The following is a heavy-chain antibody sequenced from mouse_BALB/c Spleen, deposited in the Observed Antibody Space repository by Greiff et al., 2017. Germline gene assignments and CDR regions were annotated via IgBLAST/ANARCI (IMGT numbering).Heavy chain of an antibody. CDR1: GFAFSSYD. J-gene: IGHJ2*01. CDR2: ISSGGGST. D-gene: IGHD1-1*01. V-gene: IGHV5-12-1*01. Sequence: EVKLVESGGGLVKPGGSLKLSCAASGFAFSSYDMSWVRQTPEKRLEWVAYISSGGGSTYYPDTVKGRFTISRDNAKNTLYLQMSSLKSEDTAMYYCARPITTAYFDYWGQGTTLTVSS. CDR3: ARPITTAYFDY.